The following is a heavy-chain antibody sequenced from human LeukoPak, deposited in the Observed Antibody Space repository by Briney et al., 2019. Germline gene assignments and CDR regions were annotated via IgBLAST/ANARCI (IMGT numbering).Heavy chain of an antibody. CDR3: ARGAATYHYDSSAWY. V-gene: IGHV7-4-1*02. Sequence: ASVKVSCKGSGYIFTSYAMNWVRQAPGQGLEWMGWINTNTGNPTYAQGSTGRFVFSLDTSVSTAYLQISSLKAEDTAVYYCARGAATYHYDSSAWYWGQGTLVTVSS. CDR2: INTNTGNP. D-gene: IGHD3-22*01. J-gene: IGHJ4*02. CDR1: GYIFTSYA.